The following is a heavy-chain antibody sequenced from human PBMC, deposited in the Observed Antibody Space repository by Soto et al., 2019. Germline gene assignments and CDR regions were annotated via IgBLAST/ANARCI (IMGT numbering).Heavy chain of an antibody. CDR2: ISGSGGST. D-gene: IGHD4-17*01. Sequence: PGGSLRLSCVASGFTFSSYAMSWVRQAPGKGLEWVSAISGSGGSTYYADSVKGRFTISRDNSKNTLYLQMNSLRAEDTAVYYCAKDQDTGGVTTPDVWGQGTTVTVSS. V-gene: IGHV3-23*01. CDR1: GFTFSSYA. CDR3: AKDQDTGGVTTPDV. J-gene: IGHJ6*02.